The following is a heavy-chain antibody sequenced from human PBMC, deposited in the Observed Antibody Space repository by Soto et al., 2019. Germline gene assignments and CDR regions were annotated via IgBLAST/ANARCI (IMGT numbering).Heavy chain of an antibody. Sequence: QVQLVESGGGVVQPGRSLRLSCAASGFTFSSYAMHWVRQAPGKGLEWVAVISYDGSNKYYADSVKGRFTISRDNSKNTLYLQMNSLRAEDTAVYYCARDNPYRGSYYGMDVWGQGTTVTVSS. CDR3: ARDNPYRGSYYGMDV. CDR1: GFTFSSYA. V-gene: IGHV3-30-3*01. CDR2: ISYDGSNK. D-gene: IGHD2-2*01. J-gene: IGHJ6*02.